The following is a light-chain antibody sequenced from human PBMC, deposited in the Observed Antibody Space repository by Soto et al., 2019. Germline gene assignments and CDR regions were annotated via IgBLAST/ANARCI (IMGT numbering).Light chain of an antibody. Sequence: SLSPTALSVSPEERANFSCGATHSVRNKLAWYQQKPGQAPSLLIYRASTRATDIPARFSGSGSGTDFTLTISRLEPEDFAVYYCQQYGSSSSFGGGTKV. J-gene: IGKJ4*01. V-gene: IGKV3D-20*01. CDR2: RAS. CDR1: HSVRNK. CDR3: QQYGSSSS.